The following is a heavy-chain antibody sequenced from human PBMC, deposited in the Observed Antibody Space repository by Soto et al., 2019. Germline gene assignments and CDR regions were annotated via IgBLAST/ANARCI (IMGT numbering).Heavy chain of an antibody. CDR2: INAGNGNT. CDR1: GYTFTSYA. V-gene: IGHV1-3*01. D-gene: IGHD4-4*01. CDR3: ARVYYSNYDPYYYYGMDV. J-gene: IGHJ6*02. Sequence: ASVKVSCKTSGYTFTSYAMHWVRQTPAQRLEWMGWINAGNGNTKYSQKFQGRVTITRDTSASTAYMELSSLRSEDTAVYYCARVYYSNYDPYYYYGMDVWGQGTTVTVSS.